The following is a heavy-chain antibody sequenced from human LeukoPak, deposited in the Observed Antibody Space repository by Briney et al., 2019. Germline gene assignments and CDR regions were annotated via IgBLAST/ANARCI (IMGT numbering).Heavy chain of an antibody. CDR1: GFTFSSYS. Sequence: GGSLRLSCAASGFTFSSYSMNWVRQAPGKGLEWVSTISSSSSYIYHADSVKGRFTISRDNAKNSLYLQMNSLRAEDTAVYYCARDGPGGYWGQGTLVTVSS. V-gene: IGHV3-21*01. J-gene: IGHJ4*02. CDR3: ARDGPGGY. D-gene: IGHD3-10*01. CDR2: ISSSSSYI.